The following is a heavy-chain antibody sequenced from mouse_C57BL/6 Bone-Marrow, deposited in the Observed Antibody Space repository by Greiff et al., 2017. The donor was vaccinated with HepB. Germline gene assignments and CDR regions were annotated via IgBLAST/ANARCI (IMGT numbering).Heavy chain of an antibody. CDR3: ARRGGPWFAY. CDR1: GYTFTSYG. Sequence: VQVVESGAELARPGASVKLSCKASGYTFTSYGISWVKQRTGQGLEWIGEIYPRSGNTYYNEKFKGKATLTADKSSSTAYMELRSLTSEDSAVYFCARRGGPWFAYWGQGTLVTVSA. J-gene: IGHJ3*01. CDR2: IYPRSGNT. V-gene: IGHV1-81*01.